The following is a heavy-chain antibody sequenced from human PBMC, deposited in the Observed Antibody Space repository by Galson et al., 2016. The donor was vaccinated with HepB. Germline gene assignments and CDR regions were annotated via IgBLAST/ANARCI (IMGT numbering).Heavy chain of an antibody. CDR1: GFSISTSGMC. Sequence: PALVKPTQTLTLTCTFSGFSISTSGMCVSWVRQPPGKALEWLAVIDWEDDKFYTTSLKTRLTISKDTSKNQVVLTMTNMDPADTATYYCARTPVHSNSSGFDYWGQGTLVTVSS. V-gene: IGHV2-70*20. J-gene: IGHJ4*02. D-gene: IGHD6-6*01. CDR3: ARTPVHSNSSGFDY. CDR2: IDWEDDK.